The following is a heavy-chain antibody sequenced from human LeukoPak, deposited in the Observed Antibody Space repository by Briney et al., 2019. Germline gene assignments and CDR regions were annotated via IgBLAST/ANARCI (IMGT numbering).Heavy chain of an antibody. D-gene: IGHD3-9*01. CDR1: GGSISSGGYS. V-gene: IGHV4-30-2*01. Sequence: SETLSLTCAVSGGSISSGGYSWSWIRQPPGKGLEWIGYIYHSGSTYYNPSLKSRVTISVDRSKNQFSLKLSSVTAADTAVYYCARGSYYDILHAFDNWGQGTMVTVSS. CDR2: IYHSGST. J-gene: IGHJ3*02. CDR3: ARGSYYDILHAFDN.